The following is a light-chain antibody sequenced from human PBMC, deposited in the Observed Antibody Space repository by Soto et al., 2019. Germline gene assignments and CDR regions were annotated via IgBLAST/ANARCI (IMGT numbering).Light chain of an antibody. V-gene: IGLV2-14*03. CDR3: SSYTTSSTLI. J-gene: IGLJ2*01. CDR2: DVR. Sequence: QSVLTQPASVSGSPGQSITISCTGTSSDIGAYIYVSWYQQHPGKAPKLMIYDVRNRPSGVSNRFSGSKSGNTASLTISGLQAEDEADYYCSSYTTSSTLIFGGGTKLTVL. CDR1: SSDIGAYIY.